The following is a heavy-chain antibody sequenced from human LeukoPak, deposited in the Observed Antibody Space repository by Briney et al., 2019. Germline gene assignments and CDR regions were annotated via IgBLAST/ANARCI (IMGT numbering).Heavy chain of an antibody. CDR3: ARTQPGIAVAGTYDC. CDR2: IYRSGST. Sequence: SETLSLTCGVSGYSISNGYYWTWIRQPPGKGLEWIGSIYRSGSTNYNPSLKSRVTISVDTSKNQFSLKLSSVTAADTAVYYCARTQPGIAVAGTYDCWGQGTLVTVSS. V-gene: IGHV4-38-2*01. D-gene: IGHD6-19*01. CDR1: GYSISNGYY. J-gene: IGHJ4*02.